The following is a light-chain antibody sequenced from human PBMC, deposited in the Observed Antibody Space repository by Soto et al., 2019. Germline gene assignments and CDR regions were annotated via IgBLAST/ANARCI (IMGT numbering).Light chain of an antibody. Sequence: QSALTQPASVSGSPGQLITISCTGTSSDVGGYNYVSWYQQHPGKAPKLMIYDVSNRPSGVSNRFSGSKSGNTASLTISGLQDEDDAYYYCSSYTSSSTVVFGGGTKLTVL. CDR3: SSYTSSSTVV. J-gene: IGLJ2*01. CDR2: DVS. V-gene: IGLV2-14*01. CDR1: SSDVGGYNY.